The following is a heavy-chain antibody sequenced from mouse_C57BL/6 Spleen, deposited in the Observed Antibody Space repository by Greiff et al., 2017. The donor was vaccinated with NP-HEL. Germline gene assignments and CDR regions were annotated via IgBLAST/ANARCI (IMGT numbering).Heavy chain of an antibody. D-gene: IGHD2-2*01. J-gene: IGHJ3*01. CDR2: ISDGGSYT. Sequence: EVKLMESGGGLVKPGGSLKLSCAASGFTFSSYAMSWVRQTPEKRLEWVATISDGGSYTYYPANVKGRFTISRDNAKNNLYLQMSHLKSEDTAMYYCARKGELVAWFAYWGQGTLVTVSA. CDR1: GFTFSSYA. CDR3: ARKGELVAWFAY. V-gene: IGHV5-4*03.